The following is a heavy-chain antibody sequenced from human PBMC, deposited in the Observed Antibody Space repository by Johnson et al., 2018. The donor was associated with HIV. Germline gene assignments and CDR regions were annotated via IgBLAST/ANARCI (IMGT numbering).Heavy chain of an antibody. J-gene: IGHJ3*02. D-gene: IGHD3-22*01. CDR3: ARDSETSITMIVVVITGAFDI. CDR1: GFTFSSYA. Sequence: EVQLVESGGGVVQPGRSLRLSCAASGFTFSSYAVHWVRQAPGKGLEWVSYISSSRSTIYYADSVKGRFTISRDNSKNTLYLQMNSLRAEDTAVYYCARDSETSITMIVVVITGAFDIWGQGTMVTVSS. CDR2: ISSSRSTI. V-gene: IGHV3-48*01.